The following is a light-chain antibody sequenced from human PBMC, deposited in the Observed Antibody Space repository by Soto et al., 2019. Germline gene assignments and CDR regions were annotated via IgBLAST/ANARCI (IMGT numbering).Light chain of an antibody. CDR1: SSDVGGYNY. J-gene: IGLJ1*01. CDR3: SSYAGSINPFV. Sequence: SALTQPPSASGSPGQSVTISCTGTSSDVGGYNYVSWYQQHPGKAPKLMIYEVSKRPSGVPDRFSGSKSGNTASLTVSGLQAEDEADYYCSSYAGSINPFVFGTGTKVTVL. CDR2: EVS. V-gene: IGLV2-8*01.